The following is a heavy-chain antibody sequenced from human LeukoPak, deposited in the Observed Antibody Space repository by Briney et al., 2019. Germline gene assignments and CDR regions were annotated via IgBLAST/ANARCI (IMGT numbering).Heavy chain of an antibody. CDR3: SSGARFGELLSPLDY. Sequence: GGSLRLSYAASGFTFSTYGMHWVRQAPGKGLEWVAVISYDGSNKYYADSVKGRFTISRDNSKNTLYLQMNSLRAEDTAVYYCSSGARFGELLSPLDYWGQGTLVTVSS. J-gene: IGHJ4*02. V-gene: IGHV3-30*03. D-gene: IGHD3-10*01. CDR2: ISYDGSNK. CDR1: GFTFSTYG.